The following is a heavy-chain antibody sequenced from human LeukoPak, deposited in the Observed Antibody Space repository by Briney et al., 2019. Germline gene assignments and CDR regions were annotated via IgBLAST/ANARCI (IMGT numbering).Heavy chain of an antibody. J-gene: IGHJ4*02. CDR1: GFPFSSYW. V-gene: IGHV3-7*04. D-gene: IGHD5-24*01. CDR3: TRVGYIDEGIDY. CDR2: IKQGGSKK. Sequence: GGSLRLSCVASGFPFSSYWMNWVRQAPGKGLEWVANIKQGGSKKSYVDSVKGRFTISRDNAKNSLYLQMNSLRAEDTAIYYCTRVGYIDEGIDYWGQGTLVTVSS.